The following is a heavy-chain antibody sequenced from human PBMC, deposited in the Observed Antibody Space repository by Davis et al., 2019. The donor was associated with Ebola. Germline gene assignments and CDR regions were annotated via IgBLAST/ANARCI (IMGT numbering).Heavy chain of an antibody. D-gene: IGHD2-2*01. CDR3: ARIVVPPDLFYYYFYMDV. J-gene: IGHJ6*03. V-gene: IGHV4-34*01. CDR1: GGSFSGYY. Sequence: PSETLSLTCAVYGGSFSGYYWCWIRQPPGKGLEWIGEIEHSGSTNYNPSLKSRVTISADTSRNQFSLKLSSVTAADTAVYYCARIVVPPDLFYYYFYMDVWGKGTTVTVSS. CDR2: IEHSGST.